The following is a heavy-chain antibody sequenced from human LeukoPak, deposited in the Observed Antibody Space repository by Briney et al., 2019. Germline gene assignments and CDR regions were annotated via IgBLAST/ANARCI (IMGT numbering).Heavy chain of an antibody. CDR3: AKVVAITINY. CDR2: IHPNSGGT. V-gene: IGHV1-2*02. D-gene: IGHD3-3*01. CDR1: GYSFTGHY. J-gene: IGHJ4*02. Sequence: GASVNVSCKASGYSFTGHYIHWVRQAPGQGLEWMGWIHPNSGGTNYAQKFQGRVTMTRDTSISTAYMELSRLTSDDTAVYYCAKVVAITINYWGQGTLVTVSS.